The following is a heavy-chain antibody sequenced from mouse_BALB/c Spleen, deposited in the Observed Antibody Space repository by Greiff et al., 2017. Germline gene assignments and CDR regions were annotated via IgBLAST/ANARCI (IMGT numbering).Heavy chain of an antibody. V-gene: IGHV1S41*01. CDR2: IAPGSGST. Sequence: DLVKPGASVKLSCKASGYTFTSYWINWIQQRPGQGLEWIGRIAPGSGSTYYNEMFKGKATLTVDTSSSTAYIQLSSLSSEDSAVYFCAGGSSYVSLFDYWGQGTTLTVSS. J-gene: IGHJ2*01. D-gene: IGHD1-1*01. CDR3: AGGSSYVSLFDY. CDR1: GYTFTSYW.